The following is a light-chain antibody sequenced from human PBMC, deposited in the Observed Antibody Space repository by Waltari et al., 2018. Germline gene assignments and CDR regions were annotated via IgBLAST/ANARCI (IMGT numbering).Light chain of an antibody. CDR1: VLADRH. CDR2: KDT. V-gene: IGLV3-27*01. Sequence: VLADRHARWFQQKPGQAPVLLIYKDTERPSGIPERFAGSSSGTTVTLTIRGAQVEDEADYYCYSAADNSEMFGGGTKLTVL. CDR3: YSAADNSEM. J-gene: IGLJ3*02.